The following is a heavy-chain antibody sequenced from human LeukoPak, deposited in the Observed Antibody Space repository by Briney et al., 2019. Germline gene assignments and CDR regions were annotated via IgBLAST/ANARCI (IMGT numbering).Heavy chain of an antibody. CDR2: IYYSGST. D-gene: IGHD2-8*01. V-gene: IGHV4-59*01. CDR3: AGVGYCTNGVRQPRRYYFDY. J-gene: IGHJ4*02. Sequence: SETLSLTCTVSGGSISSYYWSWIRQPPGKGLEWTGYIYYSGSTNYNPSLKSRVTISVDTSKNQFSLKLSSVTAADTAVYYCAGVGYCTNGVRQPRRYYFDYWGQGTLVTVSS. CDR1: GGSISSYY.